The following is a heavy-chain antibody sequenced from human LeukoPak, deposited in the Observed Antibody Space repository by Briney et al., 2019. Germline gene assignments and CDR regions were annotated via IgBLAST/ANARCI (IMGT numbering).Heavy chain of an antibody. D-gene: IGHD6-19*01. CDR2: ISGSGGST. V-gene: IGHV3-23*01. CDR3: AKKWSHSRGWANPLRRSKCYFDL. J-gene: IGHJ2*01. Sequence: GGSLRLSCAASGFTFSSYAMSWVRQAPGKGLEWVSAISGSGGSTYYADSVKGRFTISRDNSKNTLYLQMNSLRAEDTAVYYCAKKWSHSRGWANPLRRSKCYFDLWGRGTLVTLSS. CDR1: GFTFSSYA.